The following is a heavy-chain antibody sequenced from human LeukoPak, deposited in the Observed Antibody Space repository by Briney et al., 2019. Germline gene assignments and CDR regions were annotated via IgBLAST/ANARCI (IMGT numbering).Heavy chain of an antibody. CDR3: TRDRSRAEDD. CDR2: INQGGSDK. J-gene: IGHJ4*02. CDR1: GFTFSGRW. D-gene: IGHD1-14*01. Sequence: GGSLRLSCAASGFTFSGRWMSWVRQAPGKGLEWVANINQGGSDKYYVDSVRGRFTISRDNANNLLYLQMNSLRGEDTAVYYCTRDRSRAEDDWGQGTLVTVSS. V-gene: IGHV3-7*01.